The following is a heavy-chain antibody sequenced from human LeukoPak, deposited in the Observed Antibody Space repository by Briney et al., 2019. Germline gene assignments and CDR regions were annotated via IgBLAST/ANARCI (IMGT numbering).Heavy chain of an antibody. Sequence: SETLSLTCTVSGGSINSYSWSWIRQPPGKGLEWIGYIDYSGSTNYNPSLKSRVTISVDTSKNQFSLKLSSVTAADTAVHYCARGTVTSQLTWGQGTMVTVSS. CDR3: ARGTVTSQLT. CDR1: GGSINSYS. D-gene: IGHD4-17*01. J-gene: IGHJ3*01. V-gene: IGHV4-59*01. CDR2: IDYSGST.